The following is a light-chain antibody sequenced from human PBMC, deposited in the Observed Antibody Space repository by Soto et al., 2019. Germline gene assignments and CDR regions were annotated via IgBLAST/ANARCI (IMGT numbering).Light chain of an antibody. Sequence: EIVRTQSPATLSVYPGERATLSCRASQSVSSNLAWYQQKPGQAPSLLIYGASTRATGIPARFSGSGSGTAFTLTISSLQSEDFAVYYCQQYNNWPPLTFGGGTKVEIK. CDR1: QSVSSN. CDR2: GAS. V-gene: IGKV3-15*01. J-gene: IGKJ4*01. CDR3: QQYNNWPPLT.